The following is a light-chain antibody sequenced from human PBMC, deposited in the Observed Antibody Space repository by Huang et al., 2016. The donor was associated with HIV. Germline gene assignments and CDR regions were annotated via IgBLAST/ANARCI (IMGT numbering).Light chain of an antibody. CDR3: QQRSNWGGA. Sequence: EIVLTQAPATLSLSPGERASLSCRASQSVSRYVAGYPQKPGQAPRRLIYDGSYRASGIPARFSGSGSGTDFTLTISSLEPEDFAVYYCQQRSNWGGAFGPGTKVEI. CDR1: QSVSRY. J-gene: IGKJ3*01. CDR2: DGS. V-gene: IGKV3-11*01.